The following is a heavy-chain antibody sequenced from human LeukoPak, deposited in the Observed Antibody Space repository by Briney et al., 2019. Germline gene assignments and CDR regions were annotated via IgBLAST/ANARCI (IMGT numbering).Heavy chain of an antibody. J-gene: IGHJ4*02. CDR1: GGSISSVTYY. CDR2: IFTSGST. Sequence: PSETLSLTCTVSGGSISSVTYYWSWIRQPAGKGLEWIGRIFTSGSTNYNPSLRSRVTISVDTSKNQFSLKLSSVTAADTAVYYCARDRHKLVDIVAGILDYWGQGTLVTVSS. V-gene: IGHV4-61*02. CDR3: ARDRHKLVDIVAGILDY. D-gene: IGHD5-12*01.